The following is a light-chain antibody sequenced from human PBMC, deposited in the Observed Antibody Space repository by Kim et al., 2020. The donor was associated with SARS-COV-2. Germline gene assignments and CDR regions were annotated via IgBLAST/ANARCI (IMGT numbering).Light chain of an antibody. CDR1: QDISNE. J-gene: IGKJ5*01. V-gene: IGKV1-6*01. Sequence: AIQMTQSPSSLSASVGDRVTITCRASQDISNELGWYLQKPGKAPELLIYGASTVQSGVPSRFSGSGFGTDFTLTISSLQPEDFATYYCLQDYNYPLTFSQGTRLEIK. CDR3: LQDYNYPLT. CDR2: GAS.